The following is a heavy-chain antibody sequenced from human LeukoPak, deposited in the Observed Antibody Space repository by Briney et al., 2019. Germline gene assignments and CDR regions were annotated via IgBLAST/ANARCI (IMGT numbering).Heavy chain of an antibody. D-gene: IGHD2-15*01. CDR2: IYHTGHS. CDR3: ARQHPSGRGSGLDY. Sequence: SETLSLTCTVSGVSISDFYWSWIRQPPGEALEWIGYIYHTGHSNYNPSLKGRVTMSVDTSKNHLSLNLTTVTAADTAVYYCARQHPSGRGSGLDYWGQGSLVIVSS. V-gene: IGHV4-59*08. J-gene: IGHJ4*02. CDR1: GVSISDFY.